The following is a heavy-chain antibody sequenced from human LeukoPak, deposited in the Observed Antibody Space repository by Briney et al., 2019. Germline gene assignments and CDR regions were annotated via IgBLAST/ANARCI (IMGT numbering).Heavy chain of an antibody. V-gene: IGHV3-48*04. J-gene: IGHJ4*02. CDR3: AKESGYSKTYFDY. Sequence: GGSLRLSCAASGFTFSSYAMGWVRQAPGKGLEWVSYISSSGSTIYYADSVKGRFTISRDNAKNLLYLQMNSLRAEDTAVYYCAKESGYSKTYFDYWGQGTLVTVSS. CDR2: ISSSGSTI. D-gene: IGHD3-22*01. CDR1: GFTFSSYA.